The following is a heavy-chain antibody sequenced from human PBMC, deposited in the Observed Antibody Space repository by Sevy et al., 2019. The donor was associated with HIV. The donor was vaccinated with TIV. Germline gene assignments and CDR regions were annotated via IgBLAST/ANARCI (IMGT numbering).Heavy chain of an antibody. CDR2: IYYSGST. V-gene: IGHV4-39*01. J-gene: IGHJ4*02. CDR1: GGSISSSSYY. CDR3: ARRVRDGYNSNYFDY. Sequence: SETLSLTCTVSGGSISSSSYYWGWIRQPPGKGLEWIGSIYYSGSTYYNPSLKSRVTISVDTSKNQFSLKLSFVTAADTAVYYCARRVRDGYNSNYFDYWGQGTLVTVSS. D-gene: IGHD5-12*01.